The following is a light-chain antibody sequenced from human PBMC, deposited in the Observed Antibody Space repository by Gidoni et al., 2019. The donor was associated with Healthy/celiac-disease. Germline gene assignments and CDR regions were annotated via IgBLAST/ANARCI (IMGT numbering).Light chain of an antibody. Sequence: EIVLTQSPATLSLSPGERATLSCRASQSVSSHFAWYQQKPGQAPRLLIYDASNRATGIPARFSGSGSGTDFTLTISSLEPEDFAVYYCQQRSNWRFGQGTKVEIK. V-gene: IGKV3-11*01. CDR2: DAS. CDR1: QSVSSH. CDR3: QQRSNWR. J-gene: IGKJ1*01.